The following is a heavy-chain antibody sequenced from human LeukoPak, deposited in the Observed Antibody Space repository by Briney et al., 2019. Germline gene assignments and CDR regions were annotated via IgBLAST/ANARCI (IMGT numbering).Heavy chain of an antibody. CDR3: ARGETYYYDSSDDAFDI. D-gene: IGHD3-22*01. Sequence: SKTLSLTCTVSGGSISSYYWSWIRQPAGKGLEWIGRIYTSGSTNYNPSLKSRVTMSVDTSKNQFSLKLSSVTAADTAVYYCARGETYYYDSSDDAFDIWGQGTMVTVSS. V-gene: IGHV4-4*07. CDR2: IYTSGST. J-gene: IGHJ3*02. CDR1: GGSISSYY.